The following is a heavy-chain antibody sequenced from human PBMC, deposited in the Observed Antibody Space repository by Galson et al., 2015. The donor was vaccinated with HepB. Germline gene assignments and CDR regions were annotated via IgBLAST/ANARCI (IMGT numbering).Heavy chain of an antibody. Sequence: SLRLSCAASGFTFSSYSMNWVRQAPGKGLEWVSSISSSNNYIYYADSVKGRFTISRDNAKNSLYLQMNSLRAEDTAVYYCAREKLGRRYYYYGMDVWGQGTTVTVSS. V-gene: IGHV3-21*04. D-gene: IGHD7-27*01. J-gene: IGHJ6*02. CDR1: GFTFSSYS. CDR2: ISSSNNYI. CDR3: AREKLGRRYYYYGMDV.